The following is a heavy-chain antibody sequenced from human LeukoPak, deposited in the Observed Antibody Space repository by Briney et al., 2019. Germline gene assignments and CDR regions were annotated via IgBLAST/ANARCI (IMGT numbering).Heavy chain of an antibody. J-gene: IGHJ6*03. CDR1: GASITSYY. V-gene: IGHV4-59*08. Sequence: NPSETLSLTCTVSGASITSYYWSWIRQLPGKGLEGIGYIYYSGSTNYNPSLKSRVTISVDTSKNQFSLKLSSVSAADTAVYYCARHGAAAAGDYFYYYLDVWGKGTTVTVSS. CDR3: ARHGAAAAGDYFYYYLDV. CDR2: IYYSGST. D-gene: IGHD6-13*01.